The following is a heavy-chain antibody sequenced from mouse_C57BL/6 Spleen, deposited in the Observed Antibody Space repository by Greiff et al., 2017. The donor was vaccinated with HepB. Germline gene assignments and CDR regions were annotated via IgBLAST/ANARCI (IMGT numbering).Heavy chain of an antibody. CDR3: ARGAHYYGSSYWYFDV. J-gene: IGHJ1*03. D-gene: IGHD1-1*01. CDR1: GYTFTDYY. CDR2: IYPGSGNT. V-gene: IGHV1-76*01. Sequence: QVHVKQSGAELVRPGASVKLSCKASGYTFTDYYINWVKQRPGQGLEWIARIYPGSGNTYYNEKFKGKATLTAEKSSSTAYMQLSSLTSEDSAVYYCARGAHYYGSSYWYFDVWGTGTTVTVSS.